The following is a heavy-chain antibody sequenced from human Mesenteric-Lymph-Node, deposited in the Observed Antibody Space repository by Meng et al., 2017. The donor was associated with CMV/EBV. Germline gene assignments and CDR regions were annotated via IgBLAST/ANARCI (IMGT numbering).Heavy chain of an antibody. CDR2: IDPNSGGT. V-gene: IGHV1-2*02. D-gene: IGHD3-22*01. CDR3: ARSPLITAMPSHFYDSSGYDHYFDH. J-gene: IGHJ4*02. Sequence: ASVKVSCKASGYIFIGYYMYWVRQGPGQGLEWMGWIDPNSGGTNYAQKFQDRVTMTRDTSISTAYMEVRSLRSDDTAVYYCARSPLITAMPSHFYDSSGYDHYFDHWGQGTLVTVSS. CDR1: GYIFIGYY.